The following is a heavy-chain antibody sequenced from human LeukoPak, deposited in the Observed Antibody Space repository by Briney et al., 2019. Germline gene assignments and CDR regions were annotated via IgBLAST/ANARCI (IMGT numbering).Heavy chain of an antibody. D-gene: IGHD3-22*01. CDR3: ARAGEYYYDSSGYYDWFDP. V-gene: IGHV1-69*04. J-gene: IGHJ5*02. Sequence: ASVKVSCKASGGTFSSYAISWVRQAPGQGLEWMGRIILILGIANYAQKFQGRVTITADKSTSTAYMELSSLRSEDTAVYYCARAGEYYYDSSGYYDWFDPWGQGTLVTVSS. CDR2: IILILGIA. CDR1: GGTFSSYA.